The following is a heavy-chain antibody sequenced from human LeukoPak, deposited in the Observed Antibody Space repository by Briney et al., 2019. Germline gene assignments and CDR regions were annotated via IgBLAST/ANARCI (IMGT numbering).Heavy chain of an antibody. CDR3: AKDSATVTPLGFDY. CDR1: GFTFDDYA. CDR2: ISWNSGTI. V-gene: IGHV3-9*01. D-gene: IGHD4-17*01. J-gene: IGHJ4*02. Sequence: GRSLRLSCAASGFTFDDYAMHWVRQAPGKGLEWVSGISWNSGTIGSADSVKGRFTISRDNSKNTLYLQMNSLRAEDTAVYYCAKDSATVTPLGFDYWGQGTLVTVSS.